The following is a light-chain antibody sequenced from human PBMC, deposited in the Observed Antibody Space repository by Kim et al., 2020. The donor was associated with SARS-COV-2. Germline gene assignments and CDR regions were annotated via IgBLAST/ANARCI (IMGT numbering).Light chain of an antibody. Sequence: QSLTIPCTGTSSDVDDYNYVSWYQQHPGKAPKLMIYEVTKRPSGVSYRFSGSKSGNPASLTISGLQAEDEADYYCSSYTSSSGLMVFGGGTQLTVL. CDR2: EVT. CDR3: SSYTSSSGLMV. J-gene: IGLJ3*02. V-gene: IGLV2-14*01. CDR1: SSDVDDYNY.